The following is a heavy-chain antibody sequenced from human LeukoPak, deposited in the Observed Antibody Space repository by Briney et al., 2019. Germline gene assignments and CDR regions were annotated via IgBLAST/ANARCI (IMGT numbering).Heavy chain of an antibody. V-gene: IGHV7-4-1*02. D-gene: IGHD1-26*01. J-gene: IGHJ5*02. Sequence: ASVKVSCKASGYTFTSYAMNWVRQAPGEGLEWMGWINTNTGNPTYAQGFTGRFVFSLDTSVSTAYLQISSLKAEDTAVYYCAREGVFSGSYFLFDRWGQGTLVTVSS. CDR2: INTNTGNP. CDR1: GYTFTSYA. CDR3: AREGVFSGSYFLFDR.